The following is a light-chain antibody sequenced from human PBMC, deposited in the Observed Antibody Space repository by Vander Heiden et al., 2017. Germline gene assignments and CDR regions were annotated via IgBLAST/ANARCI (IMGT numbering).Light chain of an antibody. V-gene: IGLV2-14*01. CDR3: ISYTTSSTVV. CDR1: SSDVGAYNY. J-gene: IGLJ2*01. CDR2: EVS. Sequence: QSALTQPASVSGSPGQSITISCTGTSSDVGAYNYVSWYQQHPGKAPKVIIYEVSNRPSGVSNRFSGSKSGNTASLAISGLQAEDEANYYCISYTTSSTVVFGGGTKVTVL.